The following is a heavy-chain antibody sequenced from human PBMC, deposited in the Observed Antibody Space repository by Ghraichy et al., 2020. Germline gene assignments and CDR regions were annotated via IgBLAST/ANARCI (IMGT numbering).Heavy chain of an antibody. CDR3: SHGSRDYDSVRNYYYAMVV. V-gene: IGHV2-5*01. J-gene: IGHJ6*02. Sequence: SGPTLVKPTHTLTLTCSFSGFSLTTFGEGVGWIRQPPGRALEWLTFIYWNEDQRFSPSLRNRLTVTKDTSTNRVVLSMTNMDPVDPATYYCSHGSRDYDSVRNYYYAMVVWCREVTVTVAS. CDR1: GFSLTTFGEG. D-gene: IGHD3-3*01. CDR2: IYWNEDQ.